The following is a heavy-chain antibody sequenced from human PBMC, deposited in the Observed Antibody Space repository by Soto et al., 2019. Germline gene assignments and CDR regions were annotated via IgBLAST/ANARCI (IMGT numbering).Heavy chain of an antibody. CDR1: GFTFSSYG. Sequence: QVQLVESGGGVVQPGRSLRLSCAASGFTFSSYGMHWVCQAPGKGLEWVAVIWYDGSNKYYADSVKGRFTISRDNSKNTLHLQMNSMRAEDTSVYYCARDPFLTPLSYYGSENEYHSDYWGQGTLVTVSS. CDR2: IWYDGSNK. CDR3: ARDPFLTPLSYYGSENEYHSDY. J-gene: IGHJ4*02. D-gene: IGHD3-10*01. V-gene: IGHV3-33*01.